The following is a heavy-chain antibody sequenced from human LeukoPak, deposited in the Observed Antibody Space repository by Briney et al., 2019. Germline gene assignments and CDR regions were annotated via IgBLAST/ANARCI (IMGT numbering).Heavy chain of an antibody. D-gene: IGHD6-19*01. CDR2: INHSGST. V-gene: IGHV4-34*01. J-gene: IGHJ5*02. CDR1: GGSFSGYY. Sequence: PSETLSLTCAVYGGSFSGYYWSWIRQPPGKGLEGIGEINHSGSTNYNPSPKSRVTISVDTSKNQFSLKLSSVTAADTAVYYCATFTVAGSGGQEGWFDPWGQGTLVTVSS. CDR3: ATFTVAGSGGQEGWFDP.